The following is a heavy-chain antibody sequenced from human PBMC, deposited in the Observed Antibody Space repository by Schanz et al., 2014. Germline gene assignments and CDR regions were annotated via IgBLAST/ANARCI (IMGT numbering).Heavy chain of an antibody. Sequence: EVQLAESGGGLVQPGGSLRLSCAASGFTFSSYAMSWVRQAPGKGLEWVSAISGGGGTTYYADSVKGRFTISRDNSKNTLYLQMNGLRAEDTAVYYCARVALPGYSSPRDAFDIWGQGTMVTVSS. J-gene: IGHJ3*02. CDR2: ISGGGGTT. CDR1: GFTFSSYA. V-gene: IGHV3-23*04. D-gene: IGHD5-18*01. CDR3: ARVALPGYSSPRDAFDI.